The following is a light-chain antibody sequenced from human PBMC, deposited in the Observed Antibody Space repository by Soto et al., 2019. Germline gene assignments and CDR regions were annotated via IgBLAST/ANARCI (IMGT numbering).Light chain of an antibody. Sequence: EIVLTQSPGTLSLSPGERATLSCRASQSVSSSYLAWYQQKPGQAPRLLIYGASSRATGIPDRFSGSGSGTDSTLTISRLEPEDFAVYYCPQYGSSPWTFGQGTKV. CDR3: PQYGSSPWT. J-gene: IGKJ1*01. CDR2: GAS. V-gene: IGKV3-20*01. CDR1: QSVSSSY.